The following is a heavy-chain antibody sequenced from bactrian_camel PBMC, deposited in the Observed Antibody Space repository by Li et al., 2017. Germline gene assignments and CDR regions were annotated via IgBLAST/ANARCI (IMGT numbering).Heavy chain of an antibody. J-gene: IGHJ4*01. CDR1: PYNSSYC. Sequence: HVQLVESGGGSTQVGGSLTLSCLASPYNSSYCMGWYRQAPGKEREGVAAIYTGGGSTYYADSVKGRFTISHVNANNTLHLQMNSLKAEDTAVYYCAADLGWCGSRPLQREFRNWGQGTQVTVS. CDR3: AADLGWCGSRPLQREFRN. V-gene: IGHV3S1*01. CDR2: IYTGGGST. D-gene: IGHD2*01.